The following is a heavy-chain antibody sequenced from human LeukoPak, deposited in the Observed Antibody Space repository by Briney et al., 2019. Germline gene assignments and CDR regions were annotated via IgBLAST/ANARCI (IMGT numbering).Heavy chain of an antibody. V-gene: IGHV3-74*01. CDR2: INTDGTVT. CDR3: ATKQWLAPPPDS. Sequence: LSGGSLRLSCAASGFTFSKYWKLGVRQAPGKGLESVSRINTDGTVTTYADSVKGRFTVSRDNADNTMFLQMNSVRDEDTAVYYCATKQWLAPPPDSWGQGTPVTVSS. J-gene: IGHJ4*02. CDR1: GFTFSKYW. D-gene: IGHD6-19*01.